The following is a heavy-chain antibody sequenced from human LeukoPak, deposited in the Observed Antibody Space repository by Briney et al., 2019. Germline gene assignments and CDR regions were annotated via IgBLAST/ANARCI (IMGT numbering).Heavy chain of an antibody. CDR3: VKGGGTHSSSYHNFDY. Sequence: PGGSLRLSCSASGFTFSSYAMHWVRQAPGKGLEYVSAISGNGGSTYYADSVKGRFTISRDNSKNTLYLQMSSLRAEDTAVYYCVKGGGTHSSSYHNFDYWGQGTLVTVSS. J-gene: IGHJ4*02. CDR2: ISGNGGST. CDR1: GFTFSSYA. V-gene: IGHV3-64D*06. D-gene: IGHD6-6*01.